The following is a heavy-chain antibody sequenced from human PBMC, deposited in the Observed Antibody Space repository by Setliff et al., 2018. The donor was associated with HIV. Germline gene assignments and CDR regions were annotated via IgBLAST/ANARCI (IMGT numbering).Heavy chain of an antibody. V-gene: IGHV3-48*03. Sequence: GGSLRLSCAASGFIFSSYEMNWVRQAPGKGLEWVSYIGSSGRTKYYADSVKGRFTISRDNAKNSLYQQMNSLRAEDTAIYYCVRGLWGSSGVFDYWGQGTLVTV. D-gene: IGHD3-16*01. CDR1: GFIFSSYE. CDR3: VRGLWGSSGVFDY. CDR2: IGSSGRTK. J-gene: IGHJ4*02.